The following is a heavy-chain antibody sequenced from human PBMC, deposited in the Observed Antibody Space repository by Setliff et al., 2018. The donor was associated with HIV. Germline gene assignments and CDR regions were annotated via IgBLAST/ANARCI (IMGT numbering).Heavy chain of an antibody. CDR1: GYSFADYW. CDR3: VGHALGHSGWHCFDY. CDR2: IDPRDSST. J-gene: IGHJ4*02. V-gene: IGHV5-10-1*01. D-gene: IGHD6-19*01. Sequence: GESLTISCQGPGYSFADYWITWVRQMPGKGLEWMGKIDPRDSSTTYSPSFQGHVTISADKSITTAYVQWSSLKAADTAIYYCVGHALGHSGWHCFDYWGQGTLVTVSS.